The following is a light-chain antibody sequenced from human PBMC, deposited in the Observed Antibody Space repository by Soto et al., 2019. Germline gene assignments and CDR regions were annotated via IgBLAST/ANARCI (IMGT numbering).Light chain of an antibody. CDR3: QHYNNLPLT. V-gene: IGKV3-15*01. CDR2: GAS. Sequence: EIVMTQSPSTLSVSPGEGATLSCRASQSVSSNLAWYQQKAGQAPRLLIYGASTRAAGITPRFRGSGSGTAFALTISSLQSEDFAVYYCQHYNNLPLTFGGGTMVEIK. J-gene: IGKJ4*01. CDR1: QSVSSN.